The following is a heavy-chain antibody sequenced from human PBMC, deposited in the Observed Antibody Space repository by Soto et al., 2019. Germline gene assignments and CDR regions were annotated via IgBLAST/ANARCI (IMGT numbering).Heavy chain of an antibody. CDR1: GFTFSGSA. CDR3: TRTRVTTVANYYYYGMDV. D-gene: IGHD4-4*01. Sequence: EVQLVESGGGLVQPGGSLKLSCAASGFTFSGSAMHWVRQASGKGLEWVGRIRSKANSYATAYAASVKGRFTISRDDSKNTAYLQMNSLKTEDTAVYYCTRTRVTTVANYYYYGMDVWGQGITVTVSS. CDR2: IRSKANSYAT. V-gene: IGHV3-73*02. J-gene: IGHJ6*02.